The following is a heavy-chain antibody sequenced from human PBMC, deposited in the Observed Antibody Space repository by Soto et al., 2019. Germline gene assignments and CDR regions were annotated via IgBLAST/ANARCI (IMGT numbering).Heavy chain of an antibody. D-gene: IGHD3-9*01. CDR3: ARDRIRYFDWPLDY. CDR1: EFTFSNYA. Sequence: GGSLRLSCAASEFTFSNYAMSWVRQAPGKGMEWVAVISYDGSNKYYADSVKGRFTISRDNSKNTLYLQMNSLRAEDTAVYYCARDRIRYFDWPLDYWGQGTLDTVSS. J-gene: IGHJ4*02. CDR2: ISYDGSNK. V-gene: IGHV3-30-3*01.